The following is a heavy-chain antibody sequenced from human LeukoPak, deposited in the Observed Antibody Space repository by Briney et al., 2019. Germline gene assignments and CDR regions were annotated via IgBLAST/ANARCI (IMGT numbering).Heavy chain of an antibody. CDR3: ARDGRSDYDFWSGYLNWFDP. CDR2: ISSSGSTI. V-gene: IGHV3-11*04. D-gene: IGHD3-3*01. Sequence: PGGSLRLSCAASGFTFSDYYMSWIRQAPGKGLEWVSYISSSGSTIYYADSVKGRFTISRDNAKNSLYLQMNSLRAEDTAVYYCARDGRSDYDFWSGYLNWFDPWGQGTLVTVSS. CDR1: GFTFSDYY. J-gene: IGHJ5*02.